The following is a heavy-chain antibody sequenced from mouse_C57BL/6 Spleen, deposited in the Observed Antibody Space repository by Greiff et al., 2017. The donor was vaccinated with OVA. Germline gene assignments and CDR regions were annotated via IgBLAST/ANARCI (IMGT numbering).Heavy chain of an antibody. CDR2: IYPGSGST. V-gene: IGHV1-55*01. Sequence: QVQLQQPGAELVKPGASVKMSCKASGYTFTSYWITWVKQRPGQGLEWIGDIYPGSGSTNYNEKFKSKATLTVDTSSSTAYMQRSSLTSEYSAVYYCARNYLYAGHAMDDWGKGTSVTVSS. D-gene: IGHD2-3*01. J-gene: IGHJ4*01. CDR3: ARNYLYAGHAMDD. CDR1: GYTFTSYW.